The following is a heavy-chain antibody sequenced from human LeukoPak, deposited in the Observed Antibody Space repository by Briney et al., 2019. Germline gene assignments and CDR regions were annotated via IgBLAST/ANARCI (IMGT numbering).Heavy chain of an antibody. J-gene: IGHJ4*02. CDR1: GGSFSGYY. D-gene: IGHD2-2*01. V-gene: IGHV4-34*01. CDR2: INHSGST. Sequence: SETLSLTCAVYGGSFSGYYWSWIRQPPGKGLEWIGEINHSGSTNYNPSLKSRVTISVDTSKNPFSLKLSSVTAADTAVYYCAGTSHSLYFFDYWGQGTLVTVSS. CDR3: AGTSHSLYFFDY.